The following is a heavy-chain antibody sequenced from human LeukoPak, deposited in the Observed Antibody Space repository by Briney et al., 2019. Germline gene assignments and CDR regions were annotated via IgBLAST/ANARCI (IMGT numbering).Heavy chain of an antibody. J-gene: IGHJ4*02. V-gene: IGHV1-24*01. CDR1: GYTLTELS. CDR3: ATPSDCSSTSCYADFDY. CDR2: FDPEDGET. Sequence: ASVKVSCKASGYTLTELSMHWVRQAPGKGLEWMGGFDPEDGETIYAQKFQGRVTMTEDTSTDTAYMELSSLRSEDTAVYYCATPSDCSSTSCYADFDYWGQGTLVTVSS. D-gene: IGHD2-2*01.